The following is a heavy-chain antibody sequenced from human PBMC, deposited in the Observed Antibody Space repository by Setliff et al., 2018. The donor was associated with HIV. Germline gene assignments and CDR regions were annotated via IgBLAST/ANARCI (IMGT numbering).Heavy chain of an antibody. CDR2: IIPMFGTL. D-gene: IGHD1-26*01. Sequence: GASVKVSCKASGGTFSSYAINWVRQAPGQGLEWMGGIIPMFGTLNFAQKFQGRVTITTDESTSTAYMELNSLRSEETAVYYCARGHSHGYGYSGSYGPFDIWGQGTMVTVSS. J-gene: IGHJ3*02. V-gene: IGHV1-69*05. CDR1: GGTFSSYA. CDR3: ARGHSHGYGYSGSYGPFDI.